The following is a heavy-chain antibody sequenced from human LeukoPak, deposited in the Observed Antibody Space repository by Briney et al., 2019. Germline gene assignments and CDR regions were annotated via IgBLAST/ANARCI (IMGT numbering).Heavy chain of an antibody. CDR2: ISYDGSNK. CDR3: ARVPEMATTYFDY. CDR1: GFTFSSYA. V-gene: IGHV3-30*04. D-gene: IGHD5-24*01. Sequence: GGSLRLSCAASGFTFSSYAMHWVRQAPGKGLEWVAVISYDGSNKYYADSVKGRFTISRDNSKNTLYLQMNSLRAEDTAVYYCARVPEMATTYFDYWGQGTLVTVSS. J-gene: IGHJ4*02.